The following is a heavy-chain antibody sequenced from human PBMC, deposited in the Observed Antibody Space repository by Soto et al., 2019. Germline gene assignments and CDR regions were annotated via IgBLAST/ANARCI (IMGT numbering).Heavy chain of an antibody. D-gene: IGHD3-10*01. Sequence: GGSLRLSCAASGFIFSIYNMNWVRQAPGKGLEWVSYISSTSDTRYYADSVKGRFTISRDNAKDSLYLQMDSLRPEDTAVYYCAKDQRMYYYGSGSDSWGQGTLVTVSS. CDR1: GFIFSIYN. CDR2: ISSTSDTR. CDR3: AKDQRMYYYGSGSDS. J-gene: IGHJ4*02. V-gene: IGHV3-48*01.